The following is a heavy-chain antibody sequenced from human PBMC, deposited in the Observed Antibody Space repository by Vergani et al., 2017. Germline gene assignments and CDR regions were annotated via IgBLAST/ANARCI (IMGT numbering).Heavy chain of an antibody. CDR1: GYTFTSYG. CDR2: IIPILGIA. J-gene: IGHJ5*02. Sequence: QVQLVQSGAEVKKPGASVKVSCKASGYTFTSYGISWVRQAPGQGLEWMGWIIPILGIANSAQKFQGRVTITADKSTSTAYMELSSLRSDDTAVYYCAXDQGKSSSCYRSGGFDPWGQGTLVTVSS. CDR3: AXDQGKSSSCYRSGGFDP. V-gene: IGHV1-69*10. D-gene: IGHD6-13*01.